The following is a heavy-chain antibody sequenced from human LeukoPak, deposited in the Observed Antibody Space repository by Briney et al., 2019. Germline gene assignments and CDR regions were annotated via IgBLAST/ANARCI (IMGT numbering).Heavy chain of an antibody. Sequence: ASVKVSCKASGYTFTSYDINWVRQATGQGLEWMGWMNPNSGNTGYAQKFQGRVTMTRNTSISTAYMELSSLRSEDTAVYYCARGLHTIRDRLPVGYWGQGTLVTVSS. D-gene: IGHD3-10*01. V-gene: IGHV1-8*01. J-gene: IGHJ4*02. CDR2: MNPNSGNT. CDR1: GYTFTSYD. CDR3: ARGLHTIRDRLPVGY.